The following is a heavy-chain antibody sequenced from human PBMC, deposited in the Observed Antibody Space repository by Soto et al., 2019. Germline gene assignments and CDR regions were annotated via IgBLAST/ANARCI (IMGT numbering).Heavy chain of an antibody. CDR2: ISYDGSNK. J-gene: IGHJ6*03. CDR3: AKDGLHCSGGSCYSDLYYYMDV. Sequence: GGSLRLSCAASGFTFSSYGMHWVRQAPGKGLEWVAVISYDGSNKYYADSAKGRFTISRDNSKNTLYLQMNSLRAEDTAVYYCAKDGLHCSGGSCYSDLYYYMDVWGKGTTVTVSS. D-gene: IGHD2-15*01. CDR1: GFTFSSYG. V-gene: IGHV3-30*18.